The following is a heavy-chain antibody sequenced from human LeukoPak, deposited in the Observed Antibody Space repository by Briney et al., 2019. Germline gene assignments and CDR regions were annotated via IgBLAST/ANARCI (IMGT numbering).Heavy chain of an antibody. D-gene: IGHD1-26*01. Sequence: GGSLRLSCAASGFTFDDYAMHWVRQAPGKGLEWVSPISGDGGSTYYADSVKGRFTISRDNSKNSLYLQMNSLRTEDTALYYCAKDTWELPTSLSRYGDFDYWGQGTLVTVSS. CDR2: ISGDGGST. CDR1: GFTFDDYA. J-gene: IGHJ4*02. V-gene: IGHV3-43*02. CDR3: AKDTWELPTSLSRYGDFDY.